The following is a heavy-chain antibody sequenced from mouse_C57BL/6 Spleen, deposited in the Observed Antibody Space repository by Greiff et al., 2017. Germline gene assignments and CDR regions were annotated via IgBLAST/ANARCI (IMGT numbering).Heavy chain of an antibody. CDR3: ARQYLYAMDY. CDR1: GYTFTSYW. CDR2: IDPSDSYT. Sequence: VQLQQPGAELVMPGASVKLSCKASGYTFTSYWMHWVKQRPGQGLEWIGEIDPSDSYTNYNQKFKGKSTLTVDKSSSTAYMQLSSLTSEDSAVYYCARQYLYAMDYWGQGTSVTVSS. V-gene: IGHV1-69*01. J-gene: IGHJ4*01. D-gene: IGHD5-1*01.